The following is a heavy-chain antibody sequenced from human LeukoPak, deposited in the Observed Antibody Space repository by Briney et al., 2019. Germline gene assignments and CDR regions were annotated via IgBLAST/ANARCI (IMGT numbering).Heavy chain of an antibody. J-gene: IGHJ3*02. CDR3: ARVGDFSRHGYIGDAFDI. V-gene: IGHV3-21*01. D-gene: IGHD5-24*01. CDR1: GFTFSSYS. Sequence: PGGSLRLSCAASGFTFSSYSMNWVRQAPGKGLEWVSSISSSSSYIYYADSVKGRFTISRDNAKNSLYLQMNSLRAEDTAVYYCARVGDFSRHGYIGDAFDIWGQGTMVTVSS. CDR2: ISSSSSYI.